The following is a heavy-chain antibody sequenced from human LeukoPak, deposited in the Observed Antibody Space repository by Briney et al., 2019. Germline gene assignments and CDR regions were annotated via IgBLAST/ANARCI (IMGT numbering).Heavy chain of an antibody. J-gene: IGHJ4*02. D-gene: IGHD1-26*01. CDR1: GFTFSNYG. V-gene: IGHV3-23*01. CDR3: AKVGAKSFDY. Sequence: GGALRLSCAASGFTFSNYGMSWVRQAPGKGLEWISTISGSGGSTYYTDSVKGRFTISRDNSKNTLYLQMNSLRAEDTAVYYCAKVGAKSFDYWGQGTLVTVSS. CDR2: ISGSGGST.